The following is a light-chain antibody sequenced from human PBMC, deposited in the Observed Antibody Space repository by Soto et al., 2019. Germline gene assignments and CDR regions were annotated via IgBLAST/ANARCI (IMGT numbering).Light chain of an antibody. Sequence: QSVLTQPPSVSAAPGQKVTISCTGSSSNIENNYVSWYQQLPGTAPKLLIYDNNKRPSGIPDRCSGSKSGTSATLGITGLQTGAEADYYCGTWDSSLSAGVFGGGTKLTVL. J-gene: IGLJ2*01. CDR1: SSNIENNY. CDR2: DNN. V-gene: IGLV1-51*01. CDR3: GTWDSSLSAGV.